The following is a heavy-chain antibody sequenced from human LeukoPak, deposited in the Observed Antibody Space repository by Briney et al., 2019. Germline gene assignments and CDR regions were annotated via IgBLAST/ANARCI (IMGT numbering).Heavy chain of an antibody. CDR2: IYYSGST. D-gene: IGHD2-15*01. V-gene: IGHV4-59*01. CDR3: ARDYCSGGSCYSDY. CDR1: GGSISSYY. J-gene: IGHJ4*02. Sequence: NPSETLSLTCTVSGGSISSYYWSWIRQPPGKGLEWIGYIYYSGSTNYNPSLKSRVTISVDTSKNQFSLKLSSVTAADTAVYYCARDYCSGGSCYSDYWGQGTLVTVSS.